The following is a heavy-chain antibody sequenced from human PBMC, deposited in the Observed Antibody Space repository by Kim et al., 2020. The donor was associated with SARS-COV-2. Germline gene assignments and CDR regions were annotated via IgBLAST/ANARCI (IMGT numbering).Heavy chain of an antibody. CDR2: IYPGDSDT. V-gene: IGHV5-51*01. Sequence: GESLKISCKGSGYSFTSYWIGWVRQMPGKGLEWMGIIYPGDSDTRYSPSFQGQVTISADKSISTAYLQWSSLKASDTAMYYCAIPGLDSGKNERAWEKTSAYYYYGMDVWGQRTTVTVSS. J-gene: IGHJ6*02. CDR3: AIPGLDSGKNERAWEKTSAYYYYGMDV. D-gene: IGHD1-1*01. CDR1: GYSFTSYW.